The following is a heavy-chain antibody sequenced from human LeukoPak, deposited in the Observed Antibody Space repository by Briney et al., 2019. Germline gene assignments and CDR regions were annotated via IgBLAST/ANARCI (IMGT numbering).Heavy chain of an antibody. D-gene: IGHD3-9*01. Sequence: PSETLSLTCAVYGGSFSGYYWSWIRQPPGKGLEWIGEINHNGSTKYNPSLKSRVTISVDTSKNQFSVKLSSVTAADTAVYYCARLDYDILTGYHRSMYYFDYWGQGTLVTVSS. J-gene: IGHJ4*02. CDR3: ARLDYDILTGYHRSMYYFDY. CDR2: INHNGST. CDR1: GGSFSGYY. V-gene: IGHV4-34*01.